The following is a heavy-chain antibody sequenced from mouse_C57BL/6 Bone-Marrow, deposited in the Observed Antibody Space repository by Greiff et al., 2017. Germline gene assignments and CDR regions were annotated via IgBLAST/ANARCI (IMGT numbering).Heavy chain of an antibody. D-gene: IGHD2-12*01. Sequence: EVKLVESGGGLVQSGRSLRLSCATSGFTFSDFYMEWVRQAPGKGLEWIAASRNKANDYTTEYSASVKGRFIVSRDTSQSILYLQMNALRAEDTAIYYCARDGYYVDVWGTGTTVTVSS. CDR2: SRNKANDYTT. CDR1: GFTFSDFY. CDR3: ARDGYYVDV. V-gene: IGHV7-1*01. J-gene: IGHJ1*03.